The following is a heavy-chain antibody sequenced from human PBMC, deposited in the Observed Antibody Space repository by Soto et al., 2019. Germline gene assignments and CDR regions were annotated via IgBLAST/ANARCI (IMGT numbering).Heavy chain of an antibody. CDR1: GYSFTTYD. V-gene: IGHV1-8*01. J-gene: IGHJ5*02. D-gene: IGHD2-2*02. CDR2: VNPKSGST. Sequence: QVQLLQSGAEVKKPGAAVKVSCQASGYSFTTYDIHWVRQAAGQGLYWRAWVNPKSGSTDYAQKYRGRVTMTSTASINKAYMQLSALTSEDTAVYYCARPYCDASSCFTDWLGPWGPGTLVTVSS. CDR3: ARPYCDASSCFTDWLGP.